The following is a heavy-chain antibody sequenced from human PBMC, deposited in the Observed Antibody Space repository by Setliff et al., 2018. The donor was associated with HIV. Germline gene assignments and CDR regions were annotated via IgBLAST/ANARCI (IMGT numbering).Heavy chain of an antibody. J-gene: IGHJ5*01. D-gene: IGHD4-17*01. CDR3: ASGGDFGDYNNWFES. CDR2: IYNTGGN. Sequence: SEILSLTCDVSGVSIVTSDNSWGWIRQAPGKGLEWIGTIYNTGGNYSNPSLKSRVTISVDTSKNYFSLRLTSVTAADAAIYYCASGGDFGDYNNWFESWGQGARVTVSS. V-gene: IGHV4-39*02. CDR1: GVSIVTSDNS.